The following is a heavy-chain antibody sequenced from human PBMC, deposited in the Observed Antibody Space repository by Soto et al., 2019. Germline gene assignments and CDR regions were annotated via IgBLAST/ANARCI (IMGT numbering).Heavy chain of an antibody. Sequence: SETLSPTCTVSGGSISSSSYYWGWVRQPPGKGLEWIGSIYYSGSTYYNPSLKSRVTISVDTSKNQFSLKLSSVTAADTAVYYCARQGVGAYFDYWGQGTLVTVSS. CDR2: IYYSGST. V-gene: IGHV4-39*01. CDR3: ARQGVGAYFDY. D-gene: IGHD1-26*01. CDR1: GGSISSSSYY. J-gene: IGHJ4*02.